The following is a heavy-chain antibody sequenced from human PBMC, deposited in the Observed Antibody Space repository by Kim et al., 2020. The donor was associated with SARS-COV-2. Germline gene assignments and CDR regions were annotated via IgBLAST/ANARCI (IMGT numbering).Heavy chain of an antibody. CDR2: ISSSSSAI. CDR1: EFTFSSYA. J-gene: IGHJ4*02. Sequence: GGSLRLSCAASEFTFSSYAINWVRQAPGKGLEWVSYISSSSSAIYYADSVKGRFTISRDNTKNLLYMQMNSLRAEDTAVYYCASRGYYFDYWGRGTLVTVSS. CDR3: ASRGYYFDY. V-gene: IGHV3-48*04.